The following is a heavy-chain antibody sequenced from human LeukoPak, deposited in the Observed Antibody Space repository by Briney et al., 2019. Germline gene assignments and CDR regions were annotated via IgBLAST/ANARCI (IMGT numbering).Heavy chain of an antibody. Sequence: HPGGSLRLSCAASGFTFGTYAMSWVRQDPGKGLECVSIISGRGGNTYYADSVKGRFTISRDNSKNTLYLQMNSLRAEDTAMYYCAKQNYYSHSSDYFDFWGQGTLVTVSS. CDR3: AKQNYYSHSSDYFDF. CDR1: GFTFGTYA. D-gene: IGHD3-22*01. V-gene: IGHV3-23*01. J-gene: IGHJ4*02. CDR2: ISGRGGNT.